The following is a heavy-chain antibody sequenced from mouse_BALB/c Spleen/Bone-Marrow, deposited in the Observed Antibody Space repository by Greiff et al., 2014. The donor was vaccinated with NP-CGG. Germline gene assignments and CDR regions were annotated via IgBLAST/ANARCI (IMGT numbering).Heavy chain of an antibody. D-gene: IGHD1-1*01. J-gene: IGHJ2*01. CDR3: AFITTVVEYYFDY. CDR2: IDPANGNS. CDR1: GFNIKDTY. V-gene: IGHV14-3*02. Sequence: VQLQQPGAVLVKPGASVKLSCTASGFNIKDTYMHWVKQRPEQGLEWIGRIDPANGNSKYDPKFQGKATITADTSSNTAYLQLSSLTSEDTAVYYCAFITTVVEYYFDYWGQGTTLTVSS.